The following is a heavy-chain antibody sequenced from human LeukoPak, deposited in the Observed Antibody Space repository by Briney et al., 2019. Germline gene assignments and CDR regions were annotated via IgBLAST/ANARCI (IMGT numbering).Heavy chain of an antibody. D-gene: IGHD1-26*01. J-gene: IGHJ4*02. Sequence: PSETLSLTCAVSGYSISSGYYWGWIRQPPGKGLELIGNIYHSGSTYYNPSLKSRVTISLDTYKNQFSLKLSSVTAADTAAYYCARVPISGSYLGYFDSWGQGPLVTVSS. CDR1: GYSISSGYY. V-gene: IGHV4-38-2*01. CDR3: ARVPISGSYLGYFDS. CDR2: IYHSGST.